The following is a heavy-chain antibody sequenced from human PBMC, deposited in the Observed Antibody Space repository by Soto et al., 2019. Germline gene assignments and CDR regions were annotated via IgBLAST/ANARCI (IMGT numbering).Heavy chain of an antibody. CDR3: AKRNQAGYSSSWLPNWFDP. D-gene: IGHD6-13*01. Sequence: GGSLRLSCAASGFTFSSYAMSWVRQAPGKGLEWVSAISGSGGSTYYADSVKGRFTISRDNSKNTLYLQMNSLRAEDTAVYYCAKRNQAGYSSSWLPNWFDPWGQGTLVTVSS. CDR1: GFTFSSYA. J-gene: IGHJ5*02. CDR2: ISGSGGST. V-gene: IGHV3-23*01.